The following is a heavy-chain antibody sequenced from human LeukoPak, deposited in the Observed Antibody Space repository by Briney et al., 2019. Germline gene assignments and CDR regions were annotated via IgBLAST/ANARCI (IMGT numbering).Heavy chain of an antibody. CDR3: AKFYDILTGYFDY. CDR1: GFTFSSYN. D-gene: IGHD3-9*01. V-gene: IGHV3-23*01. J-gene: IGHJ4*02. Sequence: GGSLRLSCAASGFTFSSYNMDWVRQAPGKGLEWVSAISGGGGSTYHAEFVKGRFTISRDDSKNTLYLQMNSLRAEDTAVYYCAKFYDILTGYFDYWGQGTLVTVSS. CDR2: ISGGGGST.